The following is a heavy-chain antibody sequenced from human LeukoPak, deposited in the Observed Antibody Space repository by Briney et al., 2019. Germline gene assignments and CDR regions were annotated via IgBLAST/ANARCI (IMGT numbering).Heavy chain of an antibody. CDR2: ISSSGGTI. D-gene: IGHD2-8*02. CDR3: AKDPDTGYYYYYMDV. Sequence: PGGSLRLSCAASGFTFSDYHMSWIRQVPGKGLEWVSYISSSGGTISYADSVKGRFTISRDNAKNSLYLQMNSLRAEDTAVYYCAKDPDTGYYYYYMDVWGKGTTVTVSS. V-gene: IGHV3-11*01. CDR1: GFTFSDYH. J-gene: IGHJ6*03.